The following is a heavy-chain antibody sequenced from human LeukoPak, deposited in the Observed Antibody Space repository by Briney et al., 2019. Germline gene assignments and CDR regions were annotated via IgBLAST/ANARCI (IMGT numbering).Heavy chain of an antibody. D-gene: IGHD4-11*01. Sequence: PSETLSLTCTVSGDSISSYYWSWIRQPAGKGLEWIGRIYTSGSTNYNPSLKSRVTMSVDTSKNQFSLKLSSVTAADTAVYYCARGLSNYVDDAFDIWGQGTMVTVSS. CDR3: ARGLSNYVDDAFDI. CDR1: GDSISSYY. J-gene: IGHJ3*02. CDR2: IYTSGST. V-gene: IGHV4-4*07.